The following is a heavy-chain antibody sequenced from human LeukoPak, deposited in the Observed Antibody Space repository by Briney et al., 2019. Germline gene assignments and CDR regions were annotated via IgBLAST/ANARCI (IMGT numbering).Heavy chain of an antibody. CDR2: VQHIGGET. CDR3: ATYSILNAREFRY. Sequence: GGSLRLSCAGSGFTFSNSWMGWVRRAPGKGLEWVANVQHIGGETYYVDSVKGRFTISRDNAKNSVYLQMNSLGADDTAVYYCATYSILNAREFRYWGQGTLVTVTS. J-gene: IGHJ1*01. V-gene: IGHV3-7*01. CDR1: GFTFSNSW. D-gene: IGHD4-11*01.